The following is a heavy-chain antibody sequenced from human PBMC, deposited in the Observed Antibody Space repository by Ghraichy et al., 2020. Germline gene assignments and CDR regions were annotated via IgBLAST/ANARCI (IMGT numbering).Heavy chain of an antibody. J-gene: IGHJ3*02. CDR1: GGSISSYY. CDR3: ARHSRFGEGAFDI. D-gene: IGHD3-10*01. Sequence: LSLTCTVSGGSISSYYWSWIRQPPGKGLEWIGYIYYSGSTNYNPSLKSRVTISVDTSKNQFSLKLSSVTAADTAVYYCARHSRFGEGAFDIWGQGTMVTVSS. CDR2: IYYSGST. V-gene: IGHV4-59*08.